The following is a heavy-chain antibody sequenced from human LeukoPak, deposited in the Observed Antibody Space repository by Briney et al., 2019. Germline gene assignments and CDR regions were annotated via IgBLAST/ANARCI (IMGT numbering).Heavy chain of an antibody. J-gene: IGHJ4*02. CDR2: ISSSGSTI. V-gene: IGHV3-11*04. CDR3: ARSYGAFSGPVAY. Sequence: NPGGSLRLSCAASGFTFNDYYMSWIRQAPGKGLEWVSYISSSGSTIYYADSVKGRFTISRDNAKNSLYLQMNSLRAEDTAVYYCARSYGAFSGPVAYWGQGTLVTLSS. D-gene: IGHD4-17*01. CDR1: GFTFNDYY.